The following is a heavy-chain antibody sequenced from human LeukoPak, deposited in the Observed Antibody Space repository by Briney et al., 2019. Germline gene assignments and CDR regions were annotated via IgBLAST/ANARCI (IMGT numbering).Heavy chain of an antibody. CDR3: ARYSSRTTSSWGDAFDI. D-gene: IGHD1-1*01. V-gene: IGHV1-2*02. Sequence: ASVKVSCKASGYTFTGYYMHWVRQAPGQGLEWMGWINPNSGGTNYAQKFQGRVTMTRDTSISTAYMELSRLRSGDTAVYYCARYSSRTTSSWGDAFDIWGQGTMVTVSS. CDR2: INPNSGGT. CDR1: GYTFTGYY. J-gene: IGHJ3*02.